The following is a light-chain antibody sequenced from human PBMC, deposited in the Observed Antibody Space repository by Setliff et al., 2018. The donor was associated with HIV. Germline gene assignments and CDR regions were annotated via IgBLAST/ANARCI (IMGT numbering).Light chain of an antibody. CDR3: CSYAGSYIVVV. CDR1: SSDVGGYNY. CDR2: DVS. V-gene: IGLV2-11*01. Sequence: QSALTQPASVSGSPGQSITISCTGASSDVGGYNYVSWYQQHPGKAPKLMIYDVSKRPSGVPDRFSGSKSGNTASLTISGLQAEDEADYYCCSYAGSYIVVVVGGGTKVTVL. J-gene: IGLJ2*01.